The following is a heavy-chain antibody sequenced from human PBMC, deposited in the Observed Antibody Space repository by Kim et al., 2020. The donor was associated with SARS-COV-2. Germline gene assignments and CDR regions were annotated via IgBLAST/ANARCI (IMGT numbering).Heavy chain of an antibody. D-gene: IGHD3-10*01. CDR1: GFTFSSYA. J-gene: IGHJ4*02. V-gene: IGHV3-23*01. CDR2: ISGSGGST. CDR3: AKGGRYYYGSGSWY. Sequence: GGSLRLSCAASGFTFSSYAMSWVRQAPGKGLEWVSAISGSGGSTYYADSVKGRFTISRDNSKNTLYLQMNSLRAEDTAVYYCAKGGRYYYGSGSWYWGQGTLVTVSS.